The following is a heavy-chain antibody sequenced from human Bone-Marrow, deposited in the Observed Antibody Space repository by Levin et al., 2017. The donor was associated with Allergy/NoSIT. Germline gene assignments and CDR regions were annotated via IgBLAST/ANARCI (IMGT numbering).Heavy chain of an antibody. D-gene: IGHD3-10*01. CDR3: ARDLRGDDTYNYGPGWFDP. CDR1: GGSINTGGYY. Sequence: PSETLSLTCTVSGGSINTGGYYWSWIRQHPVKGLEWIGYIHQTGGTHYTPSLRSRVTISRDTSKNQFSLHLTSVTAADTAVYYCARDLRGDDTYNYGPGWFDPWGQGTLVTVSS. J-gene: IGHJ5*02. CDR2: IHQTGGT. V-gene: IGHV4-31*03.